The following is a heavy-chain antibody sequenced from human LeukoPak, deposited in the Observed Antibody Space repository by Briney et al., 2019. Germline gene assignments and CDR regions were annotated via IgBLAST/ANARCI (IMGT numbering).Heavy chain of an antibody. V-gene: IGHV4-4*07. J-gene: IGHJ5*02. CDR2: IYTSGST. CDR1: GGSISSYY. D-gene: IGHD5/OR15-5a*01. CDR3: ASVSPYWFDP. Sequence: SETLSLTCTVSGGSISSYYWSWIQQPAGKGLEWIGRIYTSGSTNYNPSLKSRVTISVDTSKNQFSLKLSSVTAADTAVYYCASVSPYWFDPWGQGTLVTVSS.